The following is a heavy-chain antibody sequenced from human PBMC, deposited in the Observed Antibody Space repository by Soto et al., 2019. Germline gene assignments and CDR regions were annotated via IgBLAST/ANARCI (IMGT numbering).Heavy chain of an antibody. D-gene: IGHD6-19*01. Sequence: QAQLEQSGGEVKKPGSSVKVSCKASRVAFSKFIVTWVRQAPGLGLEWVGGIIPIFGTANYEKKFQGRVTITADESTSTSYLEVNNLRSEDTAVYYCAKVRYSSPMGYYYGMDVWGQGTTVTVSS. V-gene: IGHV1-69*01. CDR3: AKVRYSSPMGYYYGMDV. CDR1: RVAFSKFI. CDR2: IIPIFGTA. J-gene: IGHJ6*02.